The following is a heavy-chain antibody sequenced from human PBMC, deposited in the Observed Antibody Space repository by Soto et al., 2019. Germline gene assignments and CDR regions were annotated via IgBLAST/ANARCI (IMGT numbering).Heavy chain of an antibody. D-gene: IGHD3-3*01. CDR1: GYTFTSYG. CDR2: ISADNGNT. CDR3: ATAFYGITIFGVVPSDYYYMDV. V-gene: IGHV1-18*01. J-gene: IGHJ6*03. Sequence: ASVKVSCKASGYTFTSYGISWVRQAPGQGLEWMGWISADNGNTNYAQKLQGRVTMTKDTSTDTAYMELSSLRSEDTAVYYCATAFYGITIFGVVPSDYYYMDVWGKGTTVTVSS.